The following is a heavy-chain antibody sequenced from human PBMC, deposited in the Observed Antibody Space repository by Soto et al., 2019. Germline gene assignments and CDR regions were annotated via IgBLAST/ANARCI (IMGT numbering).Heavy chain of an antibody. Sequence: SVKVSCKASGGTFSSSGISWLRQAPGQGLEWMGGIIPISGTVKYAQKFQARVTITADKSTDTAYMDLRSLRSEETSFYYCARDSLGYYDSSGYYLTGFDSWGQGTMGIASS. V-gene: IGHV1-69*06. CDR2: IIPISGTV. CDR3: ARDSLGYYDSSGYYLTGFDS. CDR1: GGTFSSSG. J-gene: IGHJ3*02. D-gene: IGHD3-22*01.